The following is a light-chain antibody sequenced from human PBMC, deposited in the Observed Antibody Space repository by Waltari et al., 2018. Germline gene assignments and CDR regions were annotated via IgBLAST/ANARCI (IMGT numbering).Light chain of an antibody. V-gene: IGLV3-25*03. CDR3: QAADSGGTYV. CDR2: KDR. J-gene: IGLJ1*01. CDR1: AFPHQS. Sequence: SYALTQSPSVSVSPGQTARLTCFGDAFPHQSSFWYQQKPGQAPVLVIFKDRERPSGIRERCAGSSSGTTVTLTISGVQGEDEADEYCQAADSGGTYVFGTGTKVTVL.